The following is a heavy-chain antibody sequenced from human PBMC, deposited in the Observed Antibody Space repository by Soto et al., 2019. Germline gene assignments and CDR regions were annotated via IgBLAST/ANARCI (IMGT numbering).Heavy chain of an antibody. Sequence: QVQLVQSGAEVKRPGSSVKVSCKASGDTFAFHSINWVRQAPGLGLEWMGRINPILSMSNYAQRFPGRVTMTADKSTSTAYMLLSSLRSEDTAIYYSATLYGSGYRAFDYWGQGALVTVSS. J-gene: IGHJ4*02. V-gene: IGHV1-69*02. CDR2: INPILSMS. CDR3: ATLYGSGYRAFDY. CDR1: GDTFAFHS. D-gene: IGHD3-10*01.